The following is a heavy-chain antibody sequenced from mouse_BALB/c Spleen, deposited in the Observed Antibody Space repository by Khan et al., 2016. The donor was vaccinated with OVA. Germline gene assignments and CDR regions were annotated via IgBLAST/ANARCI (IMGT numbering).Heavy chain of an antibody. J-gene: IGHJ2*01. Sequence: EVELVESGGGLVQPGGSRKLSCAASGFTFSSYGMHWVRQAPEKGLEWVAYISGDSSTIYYADTVKGRFTISRDNPKNTLSLQMTSLMSEDTAMYYCATSYCYGCYFAYWGQGTTLTVSS. V-gene: IGHV5-17*02. D-gene: IGHD1-1*01. CDR2: ISGDSSTI. CDR1: GFTFSSYG. CDR3: ATSYCYGCYFAY.